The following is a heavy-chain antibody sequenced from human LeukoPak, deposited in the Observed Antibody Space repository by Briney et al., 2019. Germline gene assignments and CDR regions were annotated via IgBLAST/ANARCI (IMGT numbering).Heavy chain of an antibody. Sequence: PVGSLRICWTPAGFAFSSYAMSRVRQAPGEGLEWVSAISGSGGSTYYADSVKGRFTISRDNSKNTLYLQMNSLRAEDTAVYYCAKERQWLVPDSHFDYWGQGTLVTVSS. D-gene: IGHD6-19*01. V-gene: IGHV3-23*01. CDR2: ISGSGGST. CDR3: AKERQWLVPDSHFDY. CDR1: GFAFSSYA. J-gene: IGHJ4*02.